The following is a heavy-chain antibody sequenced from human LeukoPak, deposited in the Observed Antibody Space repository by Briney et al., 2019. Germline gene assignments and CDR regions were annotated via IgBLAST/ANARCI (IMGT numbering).Heavy chain of an antibody. CDR2: IYYSGGDM. D-gene: IGHD2-2*01. Sequence: SETLSLTCTVSGGSIHNYYWSWIRQPPGKGLEWIGYIYYSGGDMNYNPSLKSRLTISVDTSKNQISLMLTSMTAADTAVYYSARLPAAPAAFDIWAQGTMVTVSS. CDR3: ARLPAAPAAFDI. V-gene: IGHV4-59*12. J-gene: IGHJ3*02. CDR1: GGSIHNYY.